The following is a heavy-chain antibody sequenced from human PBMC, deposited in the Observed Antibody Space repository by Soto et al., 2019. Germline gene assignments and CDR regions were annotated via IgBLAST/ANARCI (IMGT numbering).Heavy chain of an antibody. CDR3: AKRFAYSSGLDGFDI. D-gene: IGHD6-19*01. CDR1: GFIFSSCA. Sequence: GGSLRLSCAASGFIFSSCAMTWVRQGPGKGLEWVSGISGNGGTAYYADSVKGRFIISRDNSKNTLFLQMNSLRAEDSAIYYCAKRFAYSSGLDGFDIWGQGTMVTVSS. CDR2: ISGNGGTA. V-gene: IGHV3-23*01. J-gene: IGHJ3*02.